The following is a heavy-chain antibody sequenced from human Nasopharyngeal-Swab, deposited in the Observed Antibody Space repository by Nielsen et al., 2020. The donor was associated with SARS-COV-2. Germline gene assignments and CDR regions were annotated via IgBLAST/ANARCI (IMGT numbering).Heavy chain of an antibody. Sequence: SVKVSCKASGGIFSSYAISWVRQAPGQGLEWMGRIIPILGIANYAQKFQGRVTITADKSTSTAYTELSSLRSEDTAVYYCAREVFPAVGHFDYWGQGTLVTVSS. V-gene: IGHV1-69*04. CDR3: AREVFPAVGHFDY. CDR2: IIPILGIA. D-gene: IGHD6-19*01. CDR1: GGIFSSYA. J-gene: IGHJ4*02.